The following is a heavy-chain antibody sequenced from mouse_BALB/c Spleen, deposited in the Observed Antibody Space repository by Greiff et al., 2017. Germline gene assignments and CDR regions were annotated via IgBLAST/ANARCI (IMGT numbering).Heavy chain of an antibody. CDR2: IWAGGST. CDR3: ARERGSLAY. J-gene: IGHJ3*01. CDR1: GFSLTSYG. Sequence: VHLVESGPGLVAPSQSLSITCTVSGFSLTSYGVHWVRQPPGKGLEWLGVIWAGGSTNYNSALMSRLSISKDNSKSQVFLKMNSLQTDDTAMYYCARERGSLAYWGQGTLVTVSA. V-gene: IGHV2-9*02. D-gene: IGHD1-1*01.